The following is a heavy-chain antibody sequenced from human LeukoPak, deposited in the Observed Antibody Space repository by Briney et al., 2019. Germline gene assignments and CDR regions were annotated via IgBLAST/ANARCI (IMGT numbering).Heavy chain of an antibody. Sequence: PGGSLRLSCAASGFTFSRYSMNWVRQAPGKGLEWVSSISTSSSFLYYADSVKGRFTISRDNAKNSLYLQMNSLRAEDTAVYYCARDAGGRTQREGWFDPWGQGTLVTVSS. V-gene: IGHV3-21*01. CDR1: GFTFSRYS. D-gene: IGHD1-26*01. J-gene: IGHJ5*02. CDR2: ISTSSSFL. CDR3: ARDAGGRTQREGWFDP.